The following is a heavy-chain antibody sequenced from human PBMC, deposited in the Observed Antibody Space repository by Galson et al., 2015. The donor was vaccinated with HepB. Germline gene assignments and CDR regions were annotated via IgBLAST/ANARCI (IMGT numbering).Heavy chain of an antibody. V-gene: IGHV1-69*05. CDR3: AREFGITIFGVVVSYYMDV. D-gene: IGHD3-3*01. Sequence: SVKVSCKASGGTFSSHAISWVRQAPGQGLEWMGGIIPIVGTANYAQKFKGRVTITTDDSTSTAYMELSSLRSEDTAVYYCAREFGITIFGVVVSYYMDVWVKGTTVTVSS. J-gene: IGHJ6*03. CDR1: GGTFSSHA. CDR2: IIPIVGTA.